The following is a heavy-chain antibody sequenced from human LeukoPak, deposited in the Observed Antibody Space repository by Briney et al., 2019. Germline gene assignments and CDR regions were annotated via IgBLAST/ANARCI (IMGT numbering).Heavy chain of an antibody. J-gene: IGHJ6*03. Sequence: AGSLTLSCAASGFTFSSYWMSWVSQAPGKGMEWVANIKQDGSEKYYVDSVKGRFTISRDNAKNSLYLQMNSLRAEDTAVYYCARTTWLYYYYMDVWGKGTTVTVSS. V-gene: IGHV3-7*01. CDR3: ARTTWLYYYYMDV. CDR1: GFTFSSYW. D-gene: IGHD1-1*01. CDR2: IKQDGSEK.